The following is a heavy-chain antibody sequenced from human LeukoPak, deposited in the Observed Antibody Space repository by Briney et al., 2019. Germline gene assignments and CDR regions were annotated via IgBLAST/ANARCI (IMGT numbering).Heavy chain of an antibody. Sequence: GSLRLSCAASGFTFSTYWMQWVRQVPGKGLVWVSRINSDGSDTNYADSVKGRFTISRDNAKNTLYLQMNSLRAEDTAVYYCVRASSWSIFDYWGQGTLVTVSS. CDR1: GFTFSTYW. CDR3: VRASSWSIFDY. D-gene: IGHD6-13*01. V-gene: IGHV3-74*01. CDR2: INSDGSDT. J-gene: IGHJ4*02.